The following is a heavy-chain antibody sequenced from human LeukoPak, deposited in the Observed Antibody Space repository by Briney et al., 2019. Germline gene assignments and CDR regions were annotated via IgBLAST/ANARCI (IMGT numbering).Heavy chain of an antibody. CDR1: GFTFSSYW. J-gene: IGHJ4*02. CDR2: IKQDGSEK. CDR3: AREGGTVVPAAIMYYFDY. D-gene: IGHD2-2*01. Sequence: GGFLRLSCAASGFTFSSYWMSWVRQAPGKGLEWVANIKQDGSEKYYVDSVKGRFTISGDNAKNSLYLQMNSLRAEDTAVYYCAREGGTVVPAAIMYYFDYWGQGTLVTVSS. V-gene: IGHV3-7*01.